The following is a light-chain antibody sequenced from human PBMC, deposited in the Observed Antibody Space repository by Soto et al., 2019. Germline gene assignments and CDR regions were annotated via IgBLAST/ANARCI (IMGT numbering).Light chain of an antibody. J-gene: IGLJ2*01. CDR3: SSDTSTNTVV. CDR1: SSDIGGYNI. Sequence: QSALTQPASVSGSPGQSITISCTGTSSDIGGYNIVSWYQQHPGKAPKLMFYDVTNRPSGVSNRFSGPKSGNAASRTISGIQAEDEGVYYCSSDTSTNTVVFGGGTKLTVL. V-gene: IGLV2-14*03. CDR2: DVT.